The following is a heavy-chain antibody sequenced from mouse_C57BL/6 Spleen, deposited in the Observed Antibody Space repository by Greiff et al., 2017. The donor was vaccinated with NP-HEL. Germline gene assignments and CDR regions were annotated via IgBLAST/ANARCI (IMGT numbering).Heavy chain of an antibody. Sequence: DVQLQESGPGLAKPSQTLSLTCSVTGYSITSDYWNWIRKFPGNKLEYMGYISYSGSTYYNPSIKSRISITRDTSKNQYYLKLNSVTTEDTATYYCESFPSYNGSDLYAMDYWGQGTSVTVSS. CDR1: GYSITSDY. D-gene: IGHD1-1*01. J-gene: IGHJ4*01. V-gene: IGHV3-8*01. CDR2: ISYSGST. CDR3: ESFPSYNGSDLYAMDY.